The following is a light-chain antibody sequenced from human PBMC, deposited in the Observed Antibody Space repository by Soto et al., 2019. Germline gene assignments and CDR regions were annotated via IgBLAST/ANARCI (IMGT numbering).Light chain of an antibody. CDR2: DAS. J-gene: IGKJ1*01. Sequence: DIQMTQCHSTLSASVGDIVTITCRASQSISSWLAWYQQKPGKAPKLLIYDASSLESGVPSRFSGSGSGTEFTLTISSLKPDDFATYYCQQYQSYSRTLGQGTNVDIK. CDR3: QQYQSYSRT. V-gene: IGKV1-5*01. CDR1: QSISSW.